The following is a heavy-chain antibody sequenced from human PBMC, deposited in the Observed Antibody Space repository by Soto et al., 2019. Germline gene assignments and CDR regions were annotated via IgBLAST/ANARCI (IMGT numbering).Heavy chain of an antibody. CDR2: ISGSGGST. CDR3: AKARVVVVTVEPDGFAY. V-gene: IGHV3-23*01. CDR1: GFTFSSYA. D-gene: IGHD2-21*02. Sequence: GGALRLACAASGFTFSSYAMSWVRQAPGKGLEWVSAISGSGGSTYYADSVQGRFTISRDNSKNTLYLQMNSLRAEDAAVYYCAKARVVVVTVEPDGFAYWGQGTLVTVSS. J-gene: IGHJ4*02.